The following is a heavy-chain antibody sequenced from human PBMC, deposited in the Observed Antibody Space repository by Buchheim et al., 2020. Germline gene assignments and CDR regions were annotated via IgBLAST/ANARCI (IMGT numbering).Heavy chain of an antibody. J-gene: IGHJ5*02. Sequence: QVQLVQSGAEVKKPGASVKVSCKASGYTFTSYYIHWVRQAPGHGLEWMGIINPGGGSTSYAQKFQGRVTMTRDTSTNTGYMKLSSLRSEDTAVYYCARGGDSEYSNSWAWFDPWGQGTL. D-gene: IGHD6-6*01. CDR3: ARGGDSEYSNSWAWFDP. CDR2: INPGGGST. V-gene: IGHV1-46*01. CDR1: GYTFTSYY.